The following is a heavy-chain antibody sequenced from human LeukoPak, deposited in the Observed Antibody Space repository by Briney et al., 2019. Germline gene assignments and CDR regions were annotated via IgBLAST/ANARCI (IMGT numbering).Heavy chain of an antibody. CDR2: INPNSGGT. V-gene: IGHV1-2*02. D-gene: IGHD2-2*01. CDR1: GYTFTGYY. Sequence: VASVKVSCKASGYTFTGYYMHWVRQAPGQGLEWMGWINPNSGGTNYAQKFQGRVTMTRDTSISTAYTELSRLRSDDTAVYYCAREQLGYCSSTSCHPSRYYYYMDVWGKGTTVTVSS. J-gene: IGHJ6*03. CDR3: AREQLGYCSSTSCHPSRYYYYMDV.